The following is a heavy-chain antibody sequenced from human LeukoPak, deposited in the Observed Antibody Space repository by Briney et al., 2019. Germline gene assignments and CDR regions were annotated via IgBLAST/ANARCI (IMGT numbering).Heavy chain of an antibody. Sequence: PGGSLRLSCAASGFTFSEYWMHWFRQGPGEGLVWVSHIKSDGTLTTYTDSVEGRFTMSRDNAKNTVYLQMNSLRAEDTAVYYCAKGGLATAGTSFYFNYWGQGTLVTVSS. CDR1: GFTFSEYW. CDR3: AKGGLATAGTSFYFNY. CDR2: IKSDGTLT. D-gene: IGHD6-13*01. J-gene: IGHJ4*02. V-gene: IGHV3-74*01.